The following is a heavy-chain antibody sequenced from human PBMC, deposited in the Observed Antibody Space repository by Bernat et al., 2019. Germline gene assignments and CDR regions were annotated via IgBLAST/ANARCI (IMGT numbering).Heavy chain of an antibody. J-gene: IGHJ4*02. CDR3: AKDLRYSSGWPTQFDY. CDR1: RFTFSSYA. V-gene: IGHV3-23*01. Sequence: EVQLLESGGGLVQPGGSLRLSCAASRFTFSSYAMSWVRQAPGKGLEWVSAISGSGGSTYYADSVKGRFTISRDNSKNTLYLQMNSLRAEDTAVYYCAKDLRYSSGWPTQFDYWGQGTLVTVSS. D-gene: IGHD6-19*01. CDR2: ISGSGGST.